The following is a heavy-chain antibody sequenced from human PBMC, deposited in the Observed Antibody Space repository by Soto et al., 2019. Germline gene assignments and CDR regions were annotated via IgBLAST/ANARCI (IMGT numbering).Heavy chain of an antibody. V-gene: IGHV1-18*01. CDR3: AREASVLIPAAQPSRFDP. CDR2: ISPYSGYT. D-gene: IGHD2-2*01. Sequence: ASVKVSCKGFGYSFMKYGINWVRQAPGQGLEWVGWISPYSGYTHSAQKFHGRLTLTTDKAASTAYMELRILRSADTALYYCAREASVLIPAAQPSRFDPWGQGTLVTVSS. CDR1: GYSFMKYG. J-gene: IGHJ5*02.